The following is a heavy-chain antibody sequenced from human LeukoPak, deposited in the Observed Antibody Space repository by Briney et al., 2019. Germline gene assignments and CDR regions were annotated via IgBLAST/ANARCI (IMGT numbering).Heavy chain of an antibody. J-gene: IGHJ5*02. Sequence: SVKVSCKASGGTFSSYAISWVRQAPGQGLEWMGRIIPILGIANYAQKFQGRVTITADKSTSTAYMELSSLRSEDTAVYYCAGSSVYYDILTNWFDPWGQGTLVTVSS. CDR1: GGTFSSYA. CDR2: IIPILGIA. CDR3: AGSSVYYDILTNWFDP. V-gene: IGHV1-69*04. D-gene: IGHD3-9*01.